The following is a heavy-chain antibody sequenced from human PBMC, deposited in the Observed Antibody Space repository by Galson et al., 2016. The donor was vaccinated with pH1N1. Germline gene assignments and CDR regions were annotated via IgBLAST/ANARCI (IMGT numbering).Heavy chain of an antibody. Sequence: SLRLSCATSGFTFGDYAISWVRQVPGKGLVWVSRINSDGSSTSYADSVKGRFTISRDNAKNTLYLQMDSLRAEDTAVYFCARARLFTTGDPTGYFDYWGQGTLVTASS. CDR3: ARARLFTTGDPTGYFDY. D-gene: IGHD1-1*01. CDR1: GFTFGDYA. J-gene: IGHJ4*02. V-gene: IGHV3-74*01. CDR2: INSDGSST.